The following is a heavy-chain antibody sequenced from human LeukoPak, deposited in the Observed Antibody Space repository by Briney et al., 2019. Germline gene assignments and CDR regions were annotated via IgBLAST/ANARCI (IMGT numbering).Heavy chain of an antibody. CDR3: ARVSDVLRFLEWAYVDY. V-gene: IGHV4-30-4*08. CDR1: GGSISSGDYY. J-gene: IGHJ4*02. CDR2: IYYSGST. D-gene: IGHD3-3*01. Sequence: SSETLSLTCTVSGGSISSGDYYWSWIRQPPGKGLEWIGYIYYSGSTYYNPSLKSRVTISVDTSKNQFSLKLSSVTVADTAVYYCARVSDVLRFLEWAYVDYWGQGTLVTVSS.